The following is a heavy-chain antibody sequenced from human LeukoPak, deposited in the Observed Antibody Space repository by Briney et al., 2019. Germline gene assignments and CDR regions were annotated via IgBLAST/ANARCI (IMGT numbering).Heavy chain of an antibody. CDR3: ARDSMLRYFDWLSLSDSDY. CDR1: GYTFTSYG. J-gene: IGHJ4*02. D-gene: IGHD3-9*01. V-gene: IGHV1-18*01. CDR2: ISAYNGNT. Sequence: ASVKVSCKASGYTFTSYGISWVRQAPGQGLEWMGWISAYNGNTNYAQKLQGRVTMTTDTSTSTAYMELRSLRSDDTAVYYCARDSMLRYFDWLSLSDSDYWGQGTLVTVSS.